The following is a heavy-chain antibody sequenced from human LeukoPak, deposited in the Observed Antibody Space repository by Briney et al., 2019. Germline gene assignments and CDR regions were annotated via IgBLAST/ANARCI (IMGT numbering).Heavy chain of an antibody. Sequence: KPSETLSLTCTVSGGSINRNYWNWLRQPPGKGLEWIGCMYYSGSTNYNPSLKSRVTISLDPSKNQFSLKLSSATAADTAVYYCAYGGDAYKTGYWGQGTLVTVSS. CDR2: MYYSGST. V-gene: IGHV4-59*01. D-gene: IGHD5-24*01. CDR3: AYGGDAYKTGY. J-gene: IGHJ4*02. CDR1: GGSINRNY.